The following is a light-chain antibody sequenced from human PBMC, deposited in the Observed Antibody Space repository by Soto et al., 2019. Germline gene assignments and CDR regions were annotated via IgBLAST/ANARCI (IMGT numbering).Light chain of an antibody. V-gene: IGKV2-28*01. CDR3: MQALQTPPT. J-gene: IGKJ1*01. CDR2: LGS. CDR1: QSLLHHNGYNY. Sequence: IVMTQSPRSLPVTPGEPASISCRSSQSLLHHNGYNYLDWYLQKPGQSPQLLIYLGSNRASGVPDRFSGSGSGTDFTLTISSVQAEDVGVYYCMQALQTPPTFGQGTKVEIK.